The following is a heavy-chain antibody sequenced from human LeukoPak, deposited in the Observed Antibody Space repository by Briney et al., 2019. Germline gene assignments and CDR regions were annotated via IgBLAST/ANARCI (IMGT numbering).Heavy chain of an antibody. CDR1: GYTFTGYY. D-gene: IGHD6-6*01. Sequence: ASVKVSCTASGYTFTGYYMHWVRQAPGQGLEWMGWINPNSGGTNYAQKFQGRVTMTRDTSISTAYMELSRLRSDDTAVYYCARDFGSSIAARPGPLWSKCAFDIWGQGTMVTVSS. J-gene: IGHJ3*02. V-gene: IGHV1-2*02. CDR3: ARDFGSSIAARPGPLWSKCAFDI. CDR2: INPNSGGT.